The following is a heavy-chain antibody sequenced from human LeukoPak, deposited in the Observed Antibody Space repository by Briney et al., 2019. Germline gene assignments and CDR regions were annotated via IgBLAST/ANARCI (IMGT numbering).Heavy chain of an antibody. CDR3: ARDKSGYSGYDLHFDY. CDR1: GYLISNGYY. J-gene: IGHJ4*02. V-gene: IGHV4-38-2*02. Sequence: SEILSLTCTVSGYLISNGYYWGWIRQPPGKGLEWIGNIYHSGSTYYNPSLKSRVTISVDTSKNQFSLKVSSLTAADTAVYYCARDKSGYSGYDLHFDYWGQGTLVTVSS. D-gene: IGHD5-12*01. CDR2: IYHSGST.